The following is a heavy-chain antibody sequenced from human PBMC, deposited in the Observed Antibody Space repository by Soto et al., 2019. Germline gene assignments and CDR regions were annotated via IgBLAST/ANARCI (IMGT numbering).Heavy chain of an antibody. CDR2: VYYSGGA. J-gene: IGHJ6*02. CDR3: TRDGDGRMTTNPYYYYGMDV. CDR1: GGSISGYY. Sequence: SETLSLTCTVSGGSISGYYWSWIRQPPGKGLEWIGNVYYSGGAKYNPSVKRRVSISVDTSKNQFSLNLSSVTAADTAVYYCTRDGDGRMTTNPYYYYGMDVWGPGITVAVSS. D-gene: IGHD2-21*02. V-gene: IGHV4-59*01.